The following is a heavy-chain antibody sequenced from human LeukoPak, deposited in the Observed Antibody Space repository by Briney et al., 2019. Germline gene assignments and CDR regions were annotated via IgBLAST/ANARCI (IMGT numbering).Heavy chain of an antibody. CDR3: ARTQGVYYGGNSGAFDI. Sequence: ASVKVSCKASGYTFTSYAMHWVRQAPGQRPEWMGWINAGKGNTKYSQKFQGRVTITRDTSASTAYMEVRSLRSEDTAVYHCARTQGVYYGGNSGAFDIWGQGTVVTVSS. V-gene: IGHV1-3*01. J-gene: IGHJ3*02. CDR1: GYTFTSYA. CDR2: INAGKGNT. D-gene: IGHD4-23*01.